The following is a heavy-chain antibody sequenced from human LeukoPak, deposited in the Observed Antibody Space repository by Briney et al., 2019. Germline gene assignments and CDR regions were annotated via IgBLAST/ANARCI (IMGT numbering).Heavy chain of an antibody. CDR3: AKALNYWYFDL. CDR2: SGGDGGST. J-gene: IGHJ2*01. Sequence: PGGSLRLSCAASGFTFSSYDMSWVRQAPGKGLEWVSASGGDGGSTYADSVKGRFTISGDSSKNTLYLQMNSLRAEDTATYYCAKALNYWYFDLWGRGNLVTVSS. V-gene: IGHV3-23*01. CDR1: GFTFSSYD.